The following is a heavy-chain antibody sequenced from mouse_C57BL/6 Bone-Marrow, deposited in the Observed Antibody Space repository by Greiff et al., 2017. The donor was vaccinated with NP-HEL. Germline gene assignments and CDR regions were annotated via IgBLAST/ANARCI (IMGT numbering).Heavy chain of an antibody. Sequence: VQLQQPGAELVRPGSSVKLSCKASGYTFTSYWMDWVKQRPGQGLEWIGNIYPSDSETHYNQKFKDKATLTVDKSSSTAYMQLSSLTSEDFAVYYCARQLYAMDYWGQGTSVTVSS. V-gene: IGHV1-61*01. J-gene: IGHJ4*01. CDR3: ARQLYAMDY. D-gene: IGHD6-1*01. CDR1: GYTFTSYW. CDR2: IYPSDSET.